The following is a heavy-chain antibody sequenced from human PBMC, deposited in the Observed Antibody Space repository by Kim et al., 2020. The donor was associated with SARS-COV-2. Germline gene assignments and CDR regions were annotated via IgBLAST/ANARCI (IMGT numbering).Heavy chain of an antibody. CDR3: ARSPPLYGDYTLDY. D-gene: IGHD4-17*01. Sequence: AQKFQGRVTMTRDTSTSTVYMELSSLRSEDTAVYYCARSPPLYGDYTLDYWGQGTLVTVSS. J-gene: IGHJ4*02. V-gene: IGHV1-46*01.